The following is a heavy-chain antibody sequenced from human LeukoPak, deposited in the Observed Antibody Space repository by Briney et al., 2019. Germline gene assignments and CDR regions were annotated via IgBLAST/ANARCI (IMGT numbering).Heavy chain of an antibody. D-gene: IGHD3-22*01. Sequence: PSQTLSLTCTVSGGSISSGDYYWSWIRQPPGKGLEWIGYIYYSGSTYYNPSLKSRVTISVDTSKTQFSLKLSSVTAADTAVYYCARDIRREKYYYDSSGFYYFDYWGQGTLVTVSS. J-gene: IGHJ4*02. CDR1: GGSISSGDYY. CDR3: ARDIRREKYYYDSSGFYYFDY. V-gene: IGHV4-30-4*08. CDR2: IYYSGST.